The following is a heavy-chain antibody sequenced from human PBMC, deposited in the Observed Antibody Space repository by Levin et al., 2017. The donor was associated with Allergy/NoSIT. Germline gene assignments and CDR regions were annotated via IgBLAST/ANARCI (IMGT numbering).Heavy chain of an antibody. J-gene: IGHJ2*01. CDR3: AKEGYLSGWA. D-gene: IGHD6-19*01. CDR2: IDISGRGT. CDR1: GFTFSSHA. V-gene: IGHV3-23*01. Sequence: GESLKISCAASGFTFSSHAMIWVRQVPGKGLEWVSGIDISGRGTYYADSVKGRFSISRDNSKSTLYLQMNSLRAEDTAIYYCAKEGYLSGWAWGRGTLVTVSS.